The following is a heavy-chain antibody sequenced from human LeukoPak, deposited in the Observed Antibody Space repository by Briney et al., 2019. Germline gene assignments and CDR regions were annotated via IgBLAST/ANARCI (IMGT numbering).Heavy chain of an antibody. CDR1: GGSISSSSYY. Sequence: SETLSLTCTVSGGSISSSSYYWGWIRQPPGKGLEWIGSIYYSGSTYYNPSLKSRVTISVDTSKNQFSLKLSSVTAADTAVYYCARQRRSTYRYDSSGYYLEYWGQGTLVTVSS. J-gene: IGHJ4*02. CDR3: ARQRRSTYRYDSSGYYLEY. CDR2: IYYSGST. D-gene: IGHD3-22*01. V-gene: IGHV4-39*01.